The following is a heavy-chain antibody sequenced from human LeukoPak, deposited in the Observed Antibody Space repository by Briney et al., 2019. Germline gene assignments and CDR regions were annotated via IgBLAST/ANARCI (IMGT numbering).Heavy chain of an antibody. J-gene: IGHJ4*02. CDR1: GLTLNSYA. Sequence: GGSLRLSCAAGGLTLNSYAMSWVRQAPGKVLEWVSSISGSGGTTYYTDSVKGRFTTSRDNSKNTLYLQMNSLRAEDSGFYYCSSLRRNRERSGFYYYYDYWGQGTLVTVSS. D-gene: IGHD3-3*01. V-gene: IGHV3-23*01. CDR2: ISGSGGTT. CDR3: SSLRRNRERSGFYYYYDY.